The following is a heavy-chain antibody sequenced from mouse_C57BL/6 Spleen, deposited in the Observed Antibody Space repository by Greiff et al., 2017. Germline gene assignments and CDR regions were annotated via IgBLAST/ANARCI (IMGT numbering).Heavy chain of an antibody. CDR2: IDPENGDT. D-gene: IGHD1-1*01. V-gene: IGHV14-4*01. J-gene: IGHJ4*01. Sequence: DVQLQESGAELVRPGASVKLSCTASGFNINDDYMHWVKQRPEQGLEWIGWIDPENGDTEYEPKFQGKATITADTSSNTAYLQLSSLTSEDTAVYYCTTCTTEVAIYYAMDYWGQGTSVTVSA. CDR3: TTCTTEVAIYYAMDY. CDR1: GFNINDDY.